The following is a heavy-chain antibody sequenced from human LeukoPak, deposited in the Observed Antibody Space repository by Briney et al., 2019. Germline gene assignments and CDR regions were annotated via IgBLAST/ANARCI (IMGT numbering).Heavy chain of an antibody. Sequence: GGSLRLSCATSGFTISSYTMNWVRQAPRKGLEWISSILSDSGTTIHYADSVKGRFTISRDNAKNSLYLQMNSLRVEDTAVYYCVRGTSHPVWGQGTTVTVSS. D-gene: IGHD1-14*01. J-gene: IGHJ3*01. CDR2: ILSDSGTTI. V-gene: IGHV3-48*04. CDR3: VRGTSHPV. CDR1: GFTISSYT.